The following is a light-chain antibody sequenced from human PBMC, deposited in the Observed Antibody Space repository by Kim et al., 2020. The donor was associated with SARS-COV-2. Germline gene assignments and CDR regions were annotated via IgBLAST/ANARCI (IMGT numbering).Light chain of an antibody. Sequence: PGEVVTLSCRASQSISRCYLTWYQQRPGQAPRLLIYGASTRATCIPARFSGSGSGTDFTLTISSLQPEDFAVYYCQQDYILSFGQGTKLEI. CDR2: GAS. CDR3: QQDYILS. J-gene: IGKJ2*01. V-gene: IGKV3D-7*01. CDR1: QSISRCY.